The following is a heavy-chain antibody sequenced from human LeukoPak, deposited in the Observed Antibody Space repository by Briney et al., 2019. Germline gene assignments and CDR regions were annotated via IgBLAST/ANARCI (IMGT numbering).Heavy chain of an antibody. Sequence: ASVKVSCKASGYTFTGYYMHWVRQAPGQGLEWMGWINPNSGGTNYAQKFQGRVTMTRDTSISTAYMELSRLRSDDTAVYYCARAPGLYYDILTGHYYWGQGTLVTVSS. D-gene: IGHD3-9*01. CDR2: INPNSGGT. J-gene: IGHJ4*02. CDR1: GYTFTGYY. CDR3: ARAPGLYYDILTGHYY. V-gene: IGHV1-2*02.